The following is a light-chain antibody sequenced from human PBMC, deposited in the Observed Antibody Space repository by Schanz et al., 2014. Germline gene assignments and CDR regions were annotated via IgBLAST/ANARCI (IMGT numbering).Light chain of an antibody. V-gene: IGLV2-8*01. CDR1: SSDVGGYDY. Sequence: QSALTQPPSASGSPGQSVTISCTGTSSDVGGYDYVSWYQQHPGKVPKLMIYEVSKRPSGVPDRFSGSKSGNTASLTVSGLQAEDEAEYYCSSNVGSNNFQFGGGTKLTVL. J-gene: IGLJ3*02. CDR3: SSNVGSNNFQ. CDR2: EVS.